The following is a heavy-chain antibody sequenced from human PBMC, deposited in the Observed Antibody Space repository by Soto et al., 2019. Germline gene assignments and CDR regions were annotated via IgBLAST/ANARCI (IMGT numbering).Heavy chain of an antibody. Sequence: QPGGSLRLSCAASGFTFSGYGMHWVRQAPGKGLEWVALISEDGSKKYYADSVKGRFTISRDNSRNKLYLQMNSLRAADTGVYYCYLGPYGWPSPSLLYYGMDVWGQGTTVTVSS. D-gene: IGHD3-10*01. CDR3: YLGPYGWPSPSLLYYGMDV. CDR2: ISEDGSKK. V-gene: IGHV3-30*03. J-gene: IGHJ6*02. CDR1: GFTFSGYG.